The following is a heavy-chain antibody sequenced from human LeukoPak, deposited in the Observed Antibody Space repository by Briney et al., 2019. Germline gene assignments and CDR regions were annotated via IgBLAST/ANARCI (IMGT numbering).Heavy chain of an antibody. CDR2: INHSGST. CDR3: ARGAHARPVDY. D-gene: IGHD6-6*01. Sequence: SETLSLTCDVYGGSFSGYYWSWIRQPPGKGLEWIGEINHSGSTNYNPSLKSRVTISVDTSKNQFSLKLSSVTAADTAVYYCARGAHARPVDYWGQGTLVTVSS. J-gene: IGHJ4*02. CDR1: GGSFSGYY. V-gene: IGHV4-34*01.